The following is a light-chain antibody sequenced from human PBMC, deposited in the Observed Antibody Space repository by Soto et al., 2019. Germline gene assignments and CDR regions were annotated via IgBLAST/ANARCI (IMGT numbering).Light chain of an antibody. V-gene: IGLV3-21*04. CDR2: YDS. CDR1: NIGSKS. CDR3: QVWDSSSDHPGV. Sequence: SYELTQPPSVSVAPGKTDRITCGGNNIGSKSVHWYQQKPGQAPVLVIYYDSDRPSGIPERFSGSNSGNTATLTISSVEAGDEADYYCQVWDSSSDHPGVFGGGTKLTVL. J-gene: IGLJ2*01.